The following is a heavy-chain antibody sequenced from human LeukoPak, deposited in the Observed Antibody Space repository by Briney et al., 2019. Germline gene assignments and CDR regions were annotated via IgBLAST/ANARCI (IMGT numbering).Heavy chain of an antibody. CDR2: ISWNSGSI. V-gene: IGHV3-9*01. CDR3: AKAPNYYDGSGYYEY. Sequence: PGGSLRLSCAASGFTFDDYAMHWVRQAPGKGLEWVSGISWNSGSIGYADSVKGRFTISRDNAKNSLYLQMNSLRAEDTALYYCAKAPNYYDGSGYYEYWGQGTLVTVSS. CDR1: GFTFDDYA. D-gene: IGHD3-22*01. J-gene: IGHJ4*02.